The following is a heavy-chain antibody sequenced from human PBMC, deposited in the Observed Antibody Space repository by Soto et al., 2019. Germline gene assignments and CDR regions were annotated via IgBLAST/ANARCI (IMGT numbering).Heavy chain of an antibody. CDR1: GYTFTSYA. J-gene: IGHJ4*02. Sequence: GASVKVSCKASGYTFTSYAISWVRQAPGQGLEWMGWINAYNGNTNYAQKLQGRVTMTTDTSTSTAYMELRGLRSDDTAVYYCASDSDYGMLDYWGQGTLVTVSS. V-gene: IGHV1-18*01. CDR2: INAYNGNT. CDR3: ASDSDYGMLDY. D-gene: IGHD4-17*01.